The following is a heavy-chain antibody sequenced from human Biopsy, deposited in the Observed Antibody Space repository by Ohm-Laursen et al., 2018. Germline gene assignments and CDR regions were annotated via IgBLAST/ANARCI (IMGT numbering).Heavy chain of an antibody. D-gene: IGHD4-23*01. CDR2: ISYTGYT. CDR3: ARGSNDFGGLYFPR. V-gene: IGHV4-59*11. CDR1: GGSFTGHY. J-gene: IGHJ4*02. Sequence: SDTLSLTWTVSGGSFTGHYWSWIRQPPGKGLEWIGHISYTGYTSYNASLKSRVTTSVDTSRNHFSLRLSSLTAADTAVYYCARGSNDFGGLYFPRWGQGTLLTVSS.